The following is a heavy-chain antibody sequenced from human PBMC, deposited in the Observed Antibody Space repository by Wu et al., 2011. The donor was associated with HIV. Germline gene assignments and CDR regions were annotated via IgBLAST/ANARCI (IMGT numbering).Heavy chain of an antibody. V-gene: IGHV1-18*01. CDR1: GYTFTNYG. Sequence: QVQLVQSGAEVKKPGASVKVSCKASGYTFTNYGISWVRQAPGQGLAWMGWISTYSGDTNYAQKLQGRVTMTTDTSTSTAYMELRSLRSDDTAVYYCARADEDTMVRGWPNWFDPWGQGTLVTVSS. J-gene: IGHJ5*02. D-gene: IGHD3-10*01. CDR3: ARADEDTMVRGWPNWFDP. CDR2: ISTYSGDT.